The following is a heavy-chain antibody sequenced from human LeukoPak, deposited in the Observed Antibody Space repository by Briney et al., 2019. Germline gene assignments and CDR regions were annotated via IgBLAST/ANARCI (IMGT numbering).Heavy chain of an antibody. V-gene: IGHV3-72*01. CDR1: GFTFSDHY. CDR3: VLVRGVAPPDAFDI. CDR2: TRNKANGYTT. Sequence: VGSLRLSCAASGFTFSDHYMDWVRQAPGQGLEWVGRTRNKANGYTTEYAASVKGTFTISRDDSKHSLYLQLTSLKTEDTAVYYCVLVRGVAPPDAFDIWGQGTMVTVSS. D-gene: IGHD3-10*01. J-gene: IGHJ3*02.